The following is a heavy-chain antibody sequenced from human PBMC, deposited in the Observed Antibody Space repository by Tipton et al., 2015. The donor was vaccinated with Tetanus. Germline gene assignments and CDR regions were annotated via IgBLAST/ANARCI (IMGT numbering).Heavy chain of an antibody. CDR1: GFPFSDHG. CDR3: ARGMAEASNCGGDCYSDY. D-gene: IGHD2-21*02. V-gene: IGHV3-30*03. J-gene: IGHJ4*02. Sequence: SLRLSCAASGFPFSDHGMNWVRQAPGKGLEWLSTISYDGSAEHYADSVRGRFTISRDNAKNSLYLQMISLRAEDTAVYSCARGMAEASNCGGDCYSDYWGQGTLVTVSS. CDR2: ISYDGSAE.